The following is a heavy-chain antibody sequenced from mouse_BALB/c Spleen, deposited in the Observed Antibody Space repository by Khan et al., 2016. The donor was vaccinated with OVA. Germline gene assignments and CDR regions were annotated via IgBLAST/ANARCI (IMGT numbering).Heavy chain of an antibody. CDR3: ASHLTGSFAY. CDR1: GFTFSNYG. CDR2: INSDGTYT. Sequence: EVQLQESGGDLVKPGGSLKLSCAASGFTFSNYGMSWVRQIPDKRLEWVATINSDGTYTYYPDSVKGRFTISRNNAKNILYLEMSSLKSEDTAMYYCASHLTGSFAYWGQGTLVTVSA. J-gene: IGHJ3*01. V-gene: IGHV5-6*01. D-gene: IGHD4-1*01.